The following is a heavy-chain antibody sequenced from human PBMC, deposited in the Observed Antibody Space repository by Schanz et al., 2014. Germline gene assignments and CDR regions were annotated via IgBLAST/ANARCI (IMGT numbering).Heavy chain of an antibody. V-gene: IGHV4-61*02. CDR2: VYTSGST. J-gene: IGHJ3*02. CDR3: ARDRGHGDLPGDI. CDR1: GGSISSGSYY. D-gene: IGHD4-17*01. Sequence: QVQLQESGPGLVKPSQTLSLTCSVSGGSISSGSYYWNWIRQPAGKGLEWIGRVYTSGSTNYNPSLKSRVTISLDTSKNQCSLKLSSATAADTAVYYCARDRGHGDLPGDIWGQGTMVTVSS.